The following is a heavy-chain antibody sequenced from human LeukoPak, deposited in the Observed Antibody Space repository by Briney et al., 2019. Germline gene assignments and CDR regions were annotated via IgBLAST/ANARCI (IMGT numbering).Heavy chain of an antibody. D-gene: IGHD3-3*01. CDR2: IYYSGST. CDR3: ARAPPYDFWSGYELEAGYYFDY. Sequence: PSETLSLTCTVSGGSISSSSYYWGWIRQPPGKGLEWIGSIYYSGSTYYNPSLKSRVTISVDTSKNQFPLKLSSVTAADTAVYYCARAPPYDFWSGYELEAGYYFDYWGQGTLVTVSS. J-gene: IGHJ4*02. CDR1: GGSISSSSYY. V-gene: IGHV4-39*06.